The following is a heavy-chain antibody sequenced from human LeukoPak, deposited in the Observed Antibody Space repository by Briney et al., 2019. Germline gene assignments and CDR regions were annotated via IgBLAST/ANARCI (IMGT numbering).Heavy chain of an antibody. D-gene: IGHD5-18*01. CDR3: ARVYDGYSYGLDY. V-gene: IGHV4-38-2*02. CDR1: GYSISSGYY. J-gene: IGHJ4*02. CDR2: IYHSGST. Sequence: SETLSLTCTVSGYSISSGYYWGWIRQPPGKGLEWIGSIYHSGSTYYNPSLKSRVTISVDTSKNQFSLKLSSVTAADTAVYYCARVYDGYSYGLDYWGQGTLVTVSS.